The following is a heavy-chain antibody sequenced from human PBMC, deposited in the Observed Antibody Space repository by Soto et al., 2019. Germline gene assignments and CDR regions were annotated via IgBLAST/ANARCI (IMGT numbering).Heavy chain of an antibody. J-gene: IGHJ5*02. V-gene: IGHV4-31*03. D-gene: IGHD1-26*01. CDR1: GASISSGGYY. CDR3: ARHRSGSRYLDHL. CDR2: VYYGGNT. Sequence: SETLSLTCTVSGASISSGGYYWTWIRQYPGKGLQWIGYVYYGGNTNFNPSLRSRVAMSVDRSKNQFSLHLKSVTVADTAVYYCARHRSGSRYLDHLWGPGILVTVS.